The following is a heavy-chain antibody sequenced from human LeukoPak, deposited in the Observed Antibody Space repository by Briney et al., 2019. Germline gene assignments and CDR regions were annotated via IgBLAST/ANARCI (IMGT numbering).Heavy chain of an antibody. CDR1: SGSISSSTYY. V-gene: IGHV4-39*07. CDR2: MYYSGST. D-gene: IGHD4-17*01. Sequence: TASETLSLTCTVSSGSISSSTYYWGWIRQPPGMGLEWIGSMYYSGSTYHNPSLKSRVTMSVDTSKNQCSLKLSSVTAADTAVYYCARVVSVTSNAFDIWGQGTMVTVSS. CDR3: ARVVSVTSNAFDI. J-gene: IGHJ3*02.